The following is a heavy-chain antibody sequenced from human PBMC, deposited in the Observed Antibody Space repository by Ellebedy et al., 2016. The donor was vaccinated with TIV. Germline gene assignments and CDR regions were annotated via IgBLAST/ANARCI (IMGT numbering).Heavy chain of an antibody. D-gene: IGHD3-10*01. V-gene: IGHV1-2*04. CDR2: INPNSGGT. Sequence: ASVKVSCKASGYTFTGYYMHWVRQAPGQGLEWMGWINPNSGGTNYAQKFQGWVTMTRDTSISTAYMELSRLRSDDTAVYYCARDGGVGEDWFDPWGQGTQVTVSS. CDR1: GYTFTGYY. CDR3: ARDGGVGEDWFDP. J-gene: IGHJ5*02.